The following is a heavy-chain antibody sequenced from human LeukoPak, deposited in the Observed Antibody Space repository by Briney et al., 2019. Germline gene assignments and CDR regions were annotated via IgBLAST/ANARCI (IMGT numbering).Heavy chain of an antibody. D-gene: IGHD6-6*01. CDR2: INHSGST. CDR3: ARRSGRKAARPGVSWFDP. J-gene: IGHJ5*02. Sequence: SETLSLTCAVYGGSFSGYYWSWIRQPPGKGLEWIGEINHSGSTNYNPSLKSRVTISVDTSKNQFSLKLSSVTAADTAVYYCARRSGRKAARPGVSWFDPWGQGTLVTVSS. CDR1: GGSFSGYY. V-gene: IGHV4-34*01.